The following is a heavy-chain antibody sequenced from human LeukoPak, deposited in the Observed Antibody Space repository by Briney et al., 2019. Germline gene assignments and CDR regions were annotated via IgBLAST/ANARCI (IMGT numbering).Heavy chain of an antibody. Sequence: PSQTLSLTCTVSGGSISSGDYYWSWIRQPPGKGLEWIGYIYYCGSTYYNPSLKSRVTISVDTSKNRFSLKLSSVTAADTAVYYCARYSVVVVPAAITSNYYYYYYMDVWGKGTTVTVSS. V-gene: IGHV4-30-4*08. CDR1: GGSISSGDYY. D-gene: IGHD2-2*02. CDR3: ARYSVVVVPAAITSNYYYYYYMDV. CDR2: IYYCGST. J-gene: IGHJ6*03.